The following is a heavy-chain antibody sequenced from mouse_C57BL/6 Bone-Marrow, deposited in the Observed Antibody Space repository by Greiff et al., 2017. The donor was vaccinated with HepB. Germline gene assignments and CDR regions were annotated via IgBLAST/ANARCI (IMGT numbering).Heavy chain of an antibody. V-gene: IGHV1-64*01. D-gene: IGHD1-1*01. CDR2: IHPNSGST. CDR3: ARSDTTVVAAYFDY. J-gene: IGHJ2*01. Sequence: QVQLQQPGAELVKPGASVKLSCKASGYTFTSYWMNWVKQRPGQGLEWIGMIHPNSGSTNYNEKFKSKATLTVDKSSSTAYMQLSSLTSEDSAVYYCARSDTTVVAAYFDYWGQGTTLTVSS. CDR1: GYTFTSYW.